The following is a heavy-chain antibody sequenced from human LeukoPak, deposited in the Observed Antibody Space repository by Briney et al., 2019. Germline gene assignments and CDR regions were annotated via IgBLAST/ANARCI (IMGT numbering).Heavy chain of an antibody. D-gene: IGHD3-22*01. J-gene: IGHJ4*02. V-gene: IGHV3-15*07. CDR2: IKSQTDGGTT. CDR1: GFTFNNAW. CDR3: TTSNYFYDSNAWY. Sequence: GGSLRLSCAASGFTFNNAWMNWVRQAPGKGLEWVGRIKSQTDGGTTGYAAPVEGRFTISRDDSKSTLYLQMNSLNTEDTAVYYCTTSNYFYDSNAWYWGQGALVTVSS.